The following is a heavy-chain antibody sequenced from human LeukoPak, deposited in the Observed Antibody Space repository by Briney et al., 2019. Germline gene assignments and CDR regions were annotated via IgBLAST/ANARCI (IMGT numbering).Heavy chain of an antibody. J-gene: IGHJ6*03. Sequence: GGSLRLSCAASGFTFDDYAMHWVRQVPGKGLEWVSGISFTSGTIGYADSVKGRFTISRDNAKNSLYLQMNSLTIEDTALYYCAKGRGIGELFYMDVWGKGTTVTISS. CDR3: AKGRGIGELFYMDV. V-gene: IGHV3-9*01. D-gene: IGHD3-10*01. CDR1: GFTFDDYA. CDR2: ISFTSGTI.